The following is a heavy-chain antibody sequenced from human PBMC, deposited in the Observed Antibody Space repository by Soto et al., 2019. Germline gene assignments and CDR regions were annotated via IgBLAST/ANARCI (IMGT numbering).Heavy chain of an antibody. V-gene: IGHV1-3*01. Sequence: ASVKVSCKASGYTFTSYAMHWVRQAPGQRLEWMGWINAGNGNTKYSQKFQGRVTITRDTSASTAYMELSSLRSEDTAVYYCASGVPGIAVAGTGPVAFDIWGQGTMVTVSS. J-gene: IGHJ3*02. D-gene: IGHD6-19*01. CDR1: GYTFTSYA. CDR3: ASGVPGIAVAGTGPVAFDI. CDR2: INAGNGNT.